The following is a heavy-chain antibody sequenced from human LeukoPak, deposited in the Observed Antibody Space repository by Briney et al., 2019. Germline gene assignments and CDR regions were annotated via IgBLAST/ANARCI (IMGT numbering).Heavy chain of an antibody. V-gene: IGHV4-59*01. Sequence: SETLSLTCTVSGASINTYYWSWIRQPPGKGLEWIGYIYYSGTTSYSPSLKTRVTISIDTSKNQFSLKLSSVTAADTAVYYCARVLRTMPSQYYFDYWGQGTLVTVSS. CDR1: GASINTYY. CDR3: ARVLRTMPSQYYFDY. D-gene: IGHD2-2*01. CDR2: IYYSGTT. J-gene: IGHJ4*02.